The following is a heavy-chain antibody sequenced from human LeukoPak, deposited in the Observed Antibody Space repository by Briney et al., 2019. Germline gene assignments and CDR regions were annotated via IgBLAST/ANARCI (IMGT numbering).Heavy chain of an antibody. Sequence: GGSLRLSCAASGFTFNIYSMNWVRQAPGKGLEWVSVIYSGGSTYYADSVKGRFTISRDNSKNTLYLQMNSLRAEDTAVYYCARGVTPDWFDPWGQGTLVTVSS. V-gene: IGHV3-66*01. CDR2: IYSGGST. CDR3: ARGVTPDWFDP. CDR1: GFTFNIYS. D-gene: IGHD2-21*02. J-gene: IGHJ5*02.